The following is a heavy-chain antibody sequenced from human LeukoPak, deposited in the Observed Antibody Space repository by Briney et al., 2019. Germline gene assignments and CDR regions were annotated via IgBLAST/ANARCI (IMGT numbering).Heavy chain of an antibody. CDR3: GRGPYYDSLDY. V-gene: IGHV3-7*01. D-gene: IGHD3-22*01. Sequence: PGGTLRLSCAASGFTFTSYWMSWVRQAPGKGLEWVANIKDDGGEKYYVDSVKGRFTISRDNTKNLLYLQMNSLRAEDTAVYYCGRGPYYDSLDYWGQGTLVTVSS. J-gene: IGHJ4*02. CDR2: IKDDGGEK. CDR1: GFTFTSYW.